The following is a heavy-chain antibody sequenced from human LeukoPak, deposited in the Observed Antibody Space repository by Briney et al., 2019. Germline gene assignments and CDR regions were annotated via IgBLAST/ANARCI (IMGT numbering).Heavy chain of an antibody. V-gene: IGHV1-69*01. CDR2: IIPIFGTA. Sequence: SVKVSCKASGGTFSSYAISWVRQAPGQGLEWMGGIIPIFGTANYAQKFQGRVTITADESTSTAYTELSSLRSEDTAVYYCARGSYYYDSSGYYPSSAEYFQHWGQGTLVTVSS. D-gene: IGHD3-22*01. CDR1: GGTFSSYA. J-gene: IGHJ1*01. CDR3: ARGSYYYDSSGYYPSSAEYFQH.